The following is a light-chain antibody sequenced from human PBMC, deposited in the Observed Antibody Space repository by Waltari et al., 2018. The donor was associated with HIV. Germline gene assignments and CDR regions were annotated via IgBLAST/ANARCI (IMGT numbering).Light chain of an antibody. J-gene: IGKJ2*01. Sequence: DIQMTQSPPSLSDHVADGVVITCRASQNIGTYLNWHQLMPGKPPKLLVPGATVLQTGVPSRFSGSGSGTLFTLTSASLEPADSAVYYCQQSYSTPTFGQGSKLEI. CDR1: QNIGTY. V-gene: IGKV1-39*01. CDR3: QQSYSTPT. CDR2: GAT.